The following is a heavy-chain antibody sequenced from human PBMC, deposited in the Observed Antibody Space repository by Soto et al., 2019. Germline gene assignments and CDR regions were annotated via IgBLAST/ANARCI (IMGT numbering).Heavy chain of an antibody. CDR1: GVSISSDGYY. Sequence: SETLSLTCTVSGVSISSDGYYWSCIRQLPGKGLEWIGYIYHSGSTYYNSSLESRLTMSVDTSKSQFSLKLTSVTAADTAVYFCARDLIHGPGALFDSWGQGTLVTVSS. D-gene: IGHD3-10*01. V-gene: IGHV4-31*03. CDR2: IYHSGST. CDR3: ARDLIHGPGALFDS. J-gene: IGHJ4*02.